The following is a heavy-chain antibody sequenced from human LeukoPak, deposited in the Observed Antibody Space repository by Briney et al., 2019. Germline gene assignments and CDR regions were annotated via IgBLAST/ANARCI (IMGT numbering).Heavy chain of an antibody. CDR3: AKSPPVTAKGWYFDY. D-gene: IGHD2-21*02. CDR2: ISGSTIST. Sequence: GGSLRLSCAASGFTFSNYAMTWVRQAPGKGLEWVSTISGSTISTYYADSVKGRFTDSRDNSNNTLYLQMNSLRAEDTAVYYCAKSPPVTAKGWYFDYWGQGTRVTVSS. CDR1: GFTFSNYA. J-gene: IGHJ4*02. V-gene: IGHV3-23*01.